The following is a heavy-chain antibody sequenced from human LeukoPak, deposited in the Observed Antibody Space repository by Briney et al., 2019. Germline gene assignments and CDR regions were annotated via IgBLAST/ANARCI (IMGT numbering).Heavy chain of an antibody. CDR2: INHSGST. CDR3: ARPTFGSFAFDI. D-gene: IGHD2/OR15-2a*01. V-gene: IGHV4-34*01. CDR1: GGSFSGYY. J-gene: IGHJ3*02. Sequence: PSETLSLTCAVYGGSFSGYYWSWIRQPPGKGLEWIGEINHSGSTNYNPSLKSRVTISVDTSKNQFSLKLSSVTAADTAVYYCARPTFGSFAFDIWGQGTMVTVSS.